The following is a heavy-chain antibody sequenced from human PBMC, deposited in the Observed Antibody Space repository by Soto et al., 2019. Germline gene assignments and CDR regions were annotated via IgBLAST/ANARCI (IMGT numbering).Heavy chain of an antibody. CDR2: VYYSGST. J-gene: IGHJ3*02. D-gene: IGHD3-16*01. Sequence: SETLSLTCTVSGGSISSNNYYWGWIRQPPGKGLEWIGSVYYSGSTYYSPSLKSRVTISVDTSKNQFSMKLSSVTAADTAVYYCARPLPSGELVLGRDDAFEIWRQGTMVTGS. CDR1: GGSISSNNYY. V-gene: IGHV4-39*01. CDR3: ARPLPSGELVLGRDDAFEI.